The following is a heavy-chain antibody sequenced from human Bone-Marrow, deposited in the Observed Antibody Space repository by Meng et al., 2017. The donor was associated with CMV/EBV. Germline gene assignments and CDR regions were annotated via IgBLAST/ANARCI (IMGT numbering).Heavy chain of an antibody. V-gene: IGHV3-21*01. J-gene: IGHJ4*02. Sequence: GESLKISCAASGFTFSSYSMNWVRQAPGKGLEWVSSISSSSSYIYYADSVKGRFTISRDNAKNSLYLQMNSLRAEDTAVYYCASPKAHLGVAARPGPLDDWGQGTLVTVSS. CDR1: GFTFSSYS. CDR2: ISSSSSYI. CDR3: ASPKAHLGVAARPGPLDD. D-gene: IGHD6-6*01.